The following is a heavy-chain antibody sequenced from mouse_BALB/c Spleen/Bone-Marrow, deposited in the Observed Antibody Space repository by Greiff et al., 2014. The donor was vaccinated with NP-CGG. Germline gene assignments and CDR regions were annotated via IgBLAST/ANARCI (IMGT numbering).Heavy chain of an antibody. Sequence: QVQLQQSGAELVRPGASVTLSCKASGYKFTDYEMHWVKQTPVHGLEWIGSIDPETGGTAYNQNFKGKATLTADRSSTTAYMELRSLTSEDSAVYYCTREGIYFGYDVPMDYWGQGTSVTVSP. J-gene: IGHJ4*01. CDR3: TREGIYFGYDVPMDY. CDR2: IDPETGGT. V-gene: IGHV1-15*01. CDR1: GYKFTDYE. D-gene: IGHD2-2*01.